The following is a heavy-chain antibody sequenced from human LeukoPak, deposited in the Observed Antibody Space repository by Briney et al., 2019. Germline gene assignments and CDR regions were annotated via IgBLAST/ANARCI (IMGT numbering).Heavy chain of an antibody. J-gene: IGHJ4*02. CDR3: ARGYGNSGYNYFDY. Sequence: PGRSLRLSCAASGFTFSSYGMHWVRQAPGKGLEWVAGVWFDGSKKSYADSVKGRSTISRDSSKNTLSLQMNSLRSEDTAVYYCARGYGNSGYNYFDYWGQGTLLTVSS. CDR2: VWFDGSKK. CDR1: GFTFSSYG. D-gene: IGHD2/OR15-2a*01. V-gene: IGHV3-33*01.